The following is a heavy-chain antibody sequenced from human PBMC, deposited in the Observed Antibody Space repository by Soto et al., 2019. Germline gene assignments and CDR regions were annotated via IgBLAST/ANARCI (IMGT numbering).Heavy chain of an antibody. V-gene: IGHV3-23*01. J-gene: IGHJ4*02. D-gene: IGHD4-4*01. CDR3: AKDLDDYSNYVFDY. CDR2: SSGSGSGGST. CDR1: GFTFTNYA. Sequence: EVQLLESGGGLVQPGGSLRLSCAASGFTFTNYAMTWVRQAPGKGLEWVSISSGSGSGGSTNYADSVKGRFTISRDNSKNTLYLPMNSLRVEDTAVYYCAKDLDDYSNYVFDYWGQGTLVTVSS.